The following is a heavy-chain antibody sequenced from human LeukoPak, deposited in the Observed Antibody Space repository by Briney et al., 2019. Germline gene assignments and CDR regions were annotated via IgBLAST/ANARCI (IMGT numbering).Heavy chain of an antibody. D-gene: IGHD3-9*01. CDR1: GGSISSYY. Sequence: SETLSLTCTVSGGSISSYYWSLIRQPAGKGLEWIGRIYTSGSTNYNPSLKSRVTMSVDTSKNQFSLKLSSVTAADTAVYYCARSYYDILTGYYNPYYFDYWGQGTLVTVSS. CDR2: IYTSGST. J-gene: IGHJ4*02. CDR3: ARSYYDILTGYYNPYYFDY. V-gene: IGHV4-4*07.